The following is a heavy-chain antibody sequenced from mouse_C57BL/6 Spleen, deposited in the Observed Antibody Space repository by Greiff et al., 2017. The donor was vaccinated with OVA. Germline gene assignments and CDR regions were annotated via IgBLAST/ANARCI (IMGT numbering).Heavy chain of an antibody. CDR3: ARDYYGSSYGAMDY. V-gene: IGHV1-26*01. D-gene: IGHD1-1*01. CDR1: GYTFTDYY. Sequence: EVQLQQSGPELLKPGASVKISCKASGYTFTDYYMNWVKQSHGKSLEWIGDINPNNGGTSYNQKFKGKATLTVDKSSSTAYMELRSLTSEDSAVYYCARDYYGSSYGAMDYWGQGTSVTVSS. CDR2: INPNNGGT. J-gene: IGHJ4*01.